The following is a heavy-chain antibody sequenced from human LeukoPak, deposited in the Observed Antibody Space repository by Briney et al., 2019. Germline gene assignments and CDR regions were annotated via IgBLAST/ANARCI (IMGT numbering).Heavy chain of an antibody. D-gene: IGHD6-13*01. Sequence: GGSLRLSCAASGFTFSSYTMTWVRQSPGKGLEWVSAVSGSGSGTYYADSVKGRFTISRDNSKNTVYLQMNSLRAEDTAVYYCAKDPRQQHLDPYWGQGTLVTVSS. CDR2: VSGSGSGT. J-gene: IGHJ4*02. V-gene: IGHV3-23*01. CDR3: AKDPRQQHLDPY. CDR1: GFTFSSYT.